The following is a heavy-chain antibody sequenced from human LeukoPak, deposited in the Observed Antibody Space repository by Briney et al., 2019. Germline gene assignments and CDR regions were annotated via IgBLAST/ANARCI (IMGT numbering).Heavy chain of an antibody. CDR3: AKDADIVVVVAATAFDY. D-gene: IGHD2-15*01. J-gene: IGHJ4*02. Sequence: PGGSLRLSCAASGFTFSSYGMHWVRQAPGKGLEWVAFIRYDGSNKYYADSVKGRFTISRDNSKNTLYLQMNSLRAEDTAVYYCAKDADIVVVVAATAFDYWGQGTLVTVSS. CDR1: GFTFSSYG. CDR2: IRYDGSNK. V-gene: IGHV3-30*02.